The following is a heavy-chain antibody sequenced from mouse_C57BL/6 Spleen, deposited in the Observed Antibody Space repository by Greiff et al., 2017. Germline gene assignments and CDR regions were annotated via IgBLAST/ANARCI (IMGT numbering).Heavy chain of an antibody. CDR1: GFNIKDYY. V-gene: IGHV14-2*01. CDR3: ARGREPYYGSSYKNYSDY. J-gene: IGHJ2*01. Sequence: VQLQQSGAELVKPGASVKLSCTASGFNIKDYYMHWVKQRTEQGLEWIGRIDPEDGETKYAPKFQGKATITADTSSNTAYLQLSSLTSEDTAVYYCARGREPYYGSSYKNYSDYCGQGTTLTVAS. CDR2: IDPEDGET. D-gene: IGHD1-1*01.